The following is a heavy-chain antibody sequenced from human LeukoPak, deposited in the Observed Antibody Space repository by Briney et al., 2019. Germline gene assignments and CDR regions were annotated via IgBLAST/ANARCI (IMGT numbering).Heavy chain of an antibody. Sequence: GGSLRLSCAASGFTFSNAWMSWVRQAPGKGLEWVGRIKSKTDGGTTDYAAPVKGRFTISRDDSKNTLYLQMNSLKTEDTAVYYCTTDEVGATPAYYWGQGTLVTVSS. CDR1: GFTFSNAW. CDR2: IKSKTDGGTT. CDR3: TTDEVGATPAYY. V-gene: IGHV3-15*01. J-gene: IGHJ4*02. D-gene: IGHD1-26*01.